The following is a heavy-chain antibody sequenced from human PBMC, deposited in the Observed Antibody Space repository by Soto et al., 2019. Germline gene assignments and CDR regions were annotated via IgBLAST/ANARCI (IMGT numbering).Heavy chain of an antibody. CDR3: ARDKHSSSYLYGPPYNWFDP. Sequence: SETLSLTCTVSGGSISGGGSYWSWIRQHPGKGLEWIGDIYYSGSTYYNPSLKSRVTISVDTYKNQFSLKLSSVTAADTAVYYCARDKHSSSYLYGPPYNWFDPWGQGTLVTVSS. CDR2: IYYSGST. V-gene: IGHV4-31*03. J-gene: IGHJ5*02. D-gene: IGHD3-22*01. CDR1: GGSISGGGSY.